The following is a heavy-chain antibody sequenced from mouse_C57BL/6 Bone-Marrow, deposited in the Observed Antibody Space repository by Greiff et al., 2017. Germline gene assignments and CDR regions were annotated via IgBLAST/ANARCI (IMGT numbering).Heavy chain of an antibody. Sequence: QVQLQQPGAELVKPGASVKMSCKASGYTFTSYWITWVKQRPGQGLEWIGDIYPGSGSTTYNEKFKSKATLTVDTSSSTAYMQLSSLTSEDSAVYYCARYGGYLPTWFAYWGQGTLVTVSA. V-gene: IGHV1-55*01. J-gene: IGHJ3*01. CDR2: IYPGSGST. D-gene: IGHD2-3*01. CDR3: ARYGGYLPTWFAY. CDR1: GYTFTSYW.